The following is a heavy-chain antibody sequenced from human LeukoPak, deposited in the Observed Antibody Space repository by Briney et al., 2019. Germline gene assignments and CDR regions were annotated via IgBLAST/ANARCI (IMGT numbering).Heavy chain of an antibody. CDR3: ARVPSTVTTEYYYYYMDV. Sequence: GGSLRLSCAASGFTFSSYSMNWVRQAPGKGLEWVSYISSSSSTIHYADSVKGRFTISRDNAKNSLYLQMNSLRAEDTAVYYCARVPSTVTTEYYYYYMDVWGKGTTVTVSS. CDR1: GFTFSSYS. CDR2: ISSSSSTI. V-gene: IGHV3-48*01. J-gene: IGHJ6*03. D-gene: IGHD4-11*01.